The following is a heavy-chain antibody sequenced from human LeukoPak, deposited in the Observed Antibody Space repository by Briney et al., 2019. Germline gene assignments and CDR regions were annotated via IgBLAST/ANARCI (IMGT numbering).Heavy chain of an antibody. V-gene: IGHV3-33*06. D-gene: IGHD3-9*01. Sequence: GGSLRLSCAASGFTFSNYGIHWVRQAPGKGLEWVAVVWHDGINKYYGDSVKGRFTISRDNSKNTLYLQMNSLRAEDTAVYYCAKEDWTYDILTGYFDYWGQGTLVTVSS. CDR1: GFTFSNYG. CDR2: VWHDGINK. CDR3: AKEDWTYDILTGYFDY. J-gene: IGHJ4*02.